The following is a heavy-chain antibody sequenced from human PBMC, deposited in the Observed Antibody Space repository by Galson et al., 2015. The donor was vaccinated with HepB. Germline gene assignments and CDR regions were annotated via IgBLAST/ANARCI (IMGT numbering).Heavy chain of an antibody. D-gene: IGHD3-22*01. Sequence: SVKVSCKASGYTFTSYGISWVRQAPGQGLEWMGWISAYNGNTNYAQKLQGRVTMTTDTSTSTAYMELRSLRSDDTAVYYCATTDYDESSGYPWGQGTLVTVSS. J-gene: IGHJ5*02. V-gene: IGHV1-18*01. CDR3: ATTDYDESSGYP. CDR2: ISAYNGNT. CDR1: GYTFTSYG.